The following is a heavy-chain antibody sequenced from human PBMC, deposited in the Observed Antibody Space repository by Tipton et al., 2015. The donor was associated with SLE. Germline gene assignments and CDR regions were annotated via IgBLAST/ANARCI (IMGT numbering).Heavy chain of an antibody. D-gene: IGHD3-16*01. CDR2: IYHSGST. V-gene: IGHV4-30-2*01. CDR3: ARGGVVPRAFDI. Sequence: LRLSCAVSGGSISSGGYSWSWIRQPPGKGLEWIGYIYHSGSTYYNPSLKSRVTISVDRSKNQFSLKLSSVTAADTAVYYCARGGVVPRAFDIWAQGTMVTASS. J-gene: IGHJ3*02. CDR1: GGSISSGGYS.